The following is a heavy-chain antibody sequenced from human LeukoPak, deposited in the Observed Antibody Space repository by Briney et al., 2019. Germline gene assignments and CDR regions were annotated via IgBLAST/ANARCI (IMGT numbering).Heavy chain of an antibody. CDR2: IIPIFGTA. J-gene: IGHJ4*02. D-gene: IGHD3-22*01. Sequence: SVKVSCKASGGTFISYAISWVRQAPGQGLEWMGGIIPIFGTANYAQKFQGRVTITADESTSTAYMELSSLRSEDTAVYYCARGAADYYDSSGYLFDYWGQGTLVTVSS. V-gene: IGHV1-69*13. CDR1: GGTFISYA. CDR3: ARGAADYYDSSGYLFDY.